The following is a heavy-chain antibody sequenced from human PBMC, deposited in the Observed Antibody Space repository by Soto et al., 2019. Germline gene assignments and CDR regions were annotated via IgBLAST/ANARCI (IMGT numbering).Heavy chain of an antibody. D-gene: IGHD3-10*01. CDR2: ISWDGGST. Sequence: GGSLRLSCAASGFTFDDYAMHWVRQAPGKGLEWVSLISWDGGSTYYADSVKGRFTISRDKSKNSLYLQMNSLRAEDNALYYCARDIWPRYCYGSVSFNFDYWGQGTMVTVSS. CDR1: GFTFDDYA. J-gene: IGHJ4*02. CDR3: ARDIWPRYCYGSVSFNFDY. V-gene: IGHV3-43D*03.